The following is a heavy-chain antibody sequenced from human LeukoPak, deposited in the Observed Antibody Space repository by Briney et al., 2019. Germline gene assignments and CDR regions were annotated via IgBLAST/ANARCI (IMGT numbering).Heavy chain of an antibody. Sequence: NPGGSLRLSCAASGFTFSSYSMNWLRQAPGKGLEWVSSISSSSSYIYYADSVKGQFTISRDNAKNSLYLQMNSLRAEDTAVYYCARDGEDIVVVPAAGDNWFDPWGQGTLVTVSS. CDR2: ISSSSSYI. J-gene: IGHJ5*02. V-gene: IGHV3-21*01. D-gene: IGHD2-2*01. CDR3: ARDGEDIVVVPAAGDNWFDP. CDR1: GFTFSSYS.